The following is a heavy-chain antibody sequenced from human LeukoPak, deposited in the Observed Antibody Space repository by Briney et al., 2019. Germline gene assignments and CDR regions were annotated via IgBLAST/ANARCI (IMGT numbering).Heavy chain of an antibody. CDR1: GFTFSSYG. CDR2: IWYDGSNK. V-gene: IGHV3-33*01. J-gene: IGHJ5*02. Sequence: GGSLRLSCAASGFTFSSYGMNWVRQAPGKGLEWVAIIWYDGSNKYYADSVKGRFTISRDNSKNTLYLQMNSLRAEDTAVYYCARGRDGVPAISNRYNWFDPWGQGTLVTVSS. CDR3: ARGRDGVPAISNRYNWFDP. D-gene: IGHD2-2*01.